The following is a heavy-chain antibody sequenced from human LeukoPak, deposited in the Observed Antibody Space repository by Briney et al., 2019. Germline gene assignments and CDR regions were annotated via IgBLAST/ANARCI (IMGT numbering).Heavy chain of an antibody. Sequence: GGSLTLSCAASGFTFSNSWMSWVRKAPGKGLEWVGRIKNKTDGGTTDYAARVKGRFTISRDDSKNTLYLQMNRLKTEDTAVYYCTTDWVGATRYYFDYWGQGTLVTVPS. CDR3: TTDWVGATRYYFDY. J-gene: IGHJ4*02. CDR1: GFTFSNSW. V-gene: IGHV3-15*01. CDR2: IKNKTDGGTT. D-gene: IGHD1-26*01.